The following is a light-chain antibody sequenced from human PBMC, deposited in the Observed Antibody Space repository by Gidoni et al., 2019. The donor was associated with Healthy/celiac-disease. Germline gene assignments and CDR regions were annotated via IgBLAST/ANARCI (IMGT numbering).Light chain of an antibody. CDR3: QQRSNWPPVST. CDR2: DAS. V-gene: IGKV3-11*01. J-gene: IGKJ5*01. CDR1: QSVSSY. Sequence: ELVLTQSPATLSLSPGERATLSCRASQSVSSYLAWYQQKPGQAPRLLIYDASNRATGIPARFSGSGSGTDFTLTISSLEPEDFAVYYCQQRSNWPPVSTFGQGTRLEIK.